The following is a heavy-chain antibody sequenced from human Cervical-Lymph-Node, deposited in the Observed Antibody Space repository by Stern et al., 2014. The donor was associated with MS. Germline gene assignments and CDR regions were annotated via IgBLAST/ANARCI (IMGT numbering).Heavy chain of an antibody. CDR1: GFTFTNYA. CDR3: ARAGSNGWYGSSYFDY. D-gene: IGHD6-19*01. J-gene: IGHJ4*02. Sequence: VQLVESEGGVVQPGRSLRLSCAASGFTFTNYAIHWVRQAPGKGLEWVAFISYDGSNKYYADSVKGRFTISRDNSKNTLYLQMNSLRAEDTAVYYCARAGSNGWYGSSYFDYWGQGTLVTVSS. CDR2: ISYDGSNK. V-gene: IGHV3-30-3*01.